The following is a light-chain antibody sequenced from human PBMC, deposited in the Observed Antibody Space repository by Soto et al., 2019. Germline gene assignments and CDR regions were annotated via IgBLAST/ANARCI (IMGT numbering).Light chain of an antibody. Sequence: DLQMTQSPSSLSASEGDSVTITCRASQGISNYLAWYQQKPGKVPKLLIYAASTLQSGVPSRFSGSGSGTDFTLTINSLQPEDVATYYCQKYNSAPRKFGQGTKVDIK. CDR3: QKYNSAPRK. CDR1: QGISNY. V-gene: IGKV1-27*01. J-gene: IGKJ1*01. CDR2: AAS.